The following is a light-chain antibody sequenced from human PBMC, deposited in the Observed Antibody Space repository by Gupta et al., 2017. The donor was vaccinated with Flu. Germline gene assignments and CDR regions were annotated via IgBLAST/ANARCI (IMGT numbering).Light chain of an antibody. Sequence: SYVLTQPPSVSVAPGKTARITCGGNNIGSKTVHWYQQRPGQAPVLVVYDDSARPSGIPERFSGSNSGNTATLTISRVEAGDEADYYCQVWDSISDHVVFDGGTNLTVL. CDR1: NIGSKT. CDR3: QVWDSISDHVV. J-gene: IGLJ2*01. V-gene: IGLV3-21*03. CDR2: DDS.